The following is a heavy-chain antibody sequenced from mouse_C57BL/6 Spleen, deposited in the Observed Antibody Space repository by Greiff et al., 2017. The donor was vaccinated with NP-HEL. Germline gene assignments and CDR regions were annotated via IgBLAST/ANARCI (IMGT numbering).Heavy chain of an antibody. Sequence: LVESGAELARPGASVKMSCKASGYTFTSYTMHWVKQRPGQGLEWIGYINPSSGYTKYNQKFKDKATLTADKSSSTAYMQLSSLTSEDSAVYYCARFATKDAMDYWGQGTSVTVSS. V-gene: IGHV1-4*01. CDR2: INPSSGYT. CDR3: ARFATKDAMDY. J-gene: IGHJ4*01. CDR1: GYTFTSYT. D-gene: IGHD2-1*01.